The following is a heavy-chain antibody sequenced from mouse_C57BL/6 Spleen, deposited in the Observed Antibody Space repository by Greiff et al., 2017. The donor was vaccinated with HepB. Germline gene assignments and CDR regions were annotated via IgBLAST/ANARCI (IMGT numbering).Heavy chain of an antibody. CDR3: ARGSLFFYAMDY. V-gene: IGHV1-52*01. CDR2: IDPSDSET. J-gene: IGHJ4*01. D-gene: IGHD3-3*01. Sequence: QVQLKQPGAELVRPGSSVKLSCKASGYTFTSYWMHWVKQRPIQGLEWIGNIDPSDSETHYNQKFKDKATLTVDKSSSTAYMQLSSLTSEDSAVYYCARGSLFFYAMDYWGQGTSVTVSS. CDR1: GYTFTSYW.